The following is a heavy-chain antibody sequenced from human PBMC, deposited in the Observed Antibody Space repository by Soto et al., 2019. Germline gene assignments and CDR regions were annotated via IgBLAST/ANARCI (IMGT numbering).Heavy chain of an antibody. CDR1: GFTFSSYA. V-gene: IGHV3-23*01. Sequence: EVQLLESGGDLVQPGGSLRLSCAASGFTFSSYAMSWVRQAPGKGLEWVSAISGSGGSTYYADSVKGRFTISRDNSKNTLYLQMNSLRAEDTAVYYCAKVVGATRGYFDYWGQGTLVTVSS. CDR3: AKVVGATRGYFDY. CDR2: ISGSGGST. J-gene: IGHJ4*02. D-gene: IGHD1-26*01.